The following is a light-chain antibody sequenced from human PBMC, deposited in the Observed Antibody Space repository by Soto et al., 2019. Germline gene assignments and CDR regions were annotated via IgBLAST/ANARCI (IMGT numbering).Light chain of an antibody. Sequence: EIVLTQSPATLSSFPGDRVTLSCRASQYINTRLAWYQHRPGQAPRLLIFGASSRATGIPARFSGSGSGTEFNLTISSLQSEDFAVYFCQQYDDWLRLTFGGGTKVDI. J-gene: IGKJ4*01. CDR2: GAS. V-gene: IGKV3D-15*01. CDR3: QQYDDWLRLT. CDR1: QYINTR.